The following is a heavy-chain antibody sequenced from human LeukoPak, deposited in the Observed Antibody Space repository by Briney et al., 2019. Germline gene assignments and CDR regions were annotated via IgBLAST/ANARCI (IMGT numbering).Heavy chain of an antibody. D-gene: IGHD2-2*01. Sequence: PGGSLRLSCAASGFTFSSYAMSWVRQAPGKGLEWVSTISISGGSTYYADSVKGRFTLSRDNSKNTLYLQMNSLRAEDTAVYYCAKSGLTLSSTSCYLDYWGQGTLVTFSS. J-gene: IGHJ4*02. V-gene: IGHV3-23*01. CDR2: ISISGGST. CDR1: GFTFSSYA. CDR3: AKSGLTLSSTSCYLDY.